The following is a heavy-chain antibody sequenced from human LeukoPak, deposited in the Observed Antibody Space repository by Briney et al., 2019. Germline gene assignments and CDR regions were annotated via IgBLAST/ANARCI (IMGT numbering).Heavy chain of an antibody. CDR2: ISSSSSYI. V-gene: IGHV3-21*01. J-gene: IGHJ4*02. Sequence: KPGGSLRLSCAASGFTFSSYSMNWVRQAPGKGLEWVSSISSSSSYIYYADPVKGRFTISRDNAENSLYLQMNSLRAEDTAVYYCAAYCSGGSCYSVDYWGQGTLVTVSS. CDR3: AAYCSGGSCYSVDY. CDR1: GFTFSSYS. D-gene: IGHD2-15*01.